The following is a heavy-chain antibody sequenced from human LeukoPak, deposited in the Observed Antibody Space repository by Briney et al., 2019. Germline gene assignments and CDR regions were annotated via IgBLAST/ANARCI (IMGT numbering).Heavy chain of an antibody. CDR2: IYYSGST. V-gene: IGHV4-59*01. CDR3: AKGITMISFDY. D-gene: IGHD3-22*01. Sequence: SETLPLTCTVSGGSISSYYWSWIRQPPGKGLEWIGYIYYSGSTNYNPSLKSRVTISVDTSKNQFSLKLSSVTAADTAVYYCAKGITMISFDYWGQGTLVTVSS. J-gene: IGHJ4*02. CDR1: GGSISSYY.